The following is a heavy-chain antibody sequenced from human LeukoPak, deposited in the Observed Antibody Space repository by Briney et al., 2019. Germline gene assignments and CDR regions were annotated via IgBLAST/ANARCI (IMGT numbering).Heavy chain of an antibody. V-gene: IGHV6-1*01. J-gene: IGHJ4*02. D-gene: IGHD3-22*01. CDR2: TYYRSKWYT. CDR3: ARGSSRIYYYDSSGYSHAFDY. CDR1: GDSVSSNSAA. Sequence: SQTLSLTCAISGDSVSSNSAAWNWVRQTPSRGLEWLGRTYYRSKWYTDYAESVKSRITINPDTSKNQFSLQVNSVTPEDTAVYYCARGSSRIYYYDSSGYSHAFDYWGQGILVTVSS.